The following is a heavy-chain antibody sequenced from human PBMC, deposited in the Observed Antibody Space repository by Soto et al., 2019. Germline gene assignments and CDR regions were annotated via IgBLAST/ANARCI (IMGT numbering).Heavy chain of an antibody. D-gene: IGHD1-26*01. CDR1: GFIVNSNY. V-gene: IGHV3-53*05. Sequence: AGGSLRLSRAASGFIVNSNYMSWVRQVPGKRLEWVSVIYSGGYTHYADSVKGRFTISRDNSENTLYVQMSSLRAEDTAVYYCAKDRAAYSRGMDVWGQGTTVTVSS. J-gene: IGHJ6*02. CDR2: IYSGGYT. CDR3: AKDRAAYSRGMDV.